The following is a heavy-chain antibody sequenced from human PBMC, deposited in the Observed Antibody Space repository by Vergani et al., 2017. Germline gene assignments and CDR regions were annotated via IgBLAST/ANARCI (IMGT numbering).Heavy chain of an antibody. CDR2: IKSDGSIT. J-gene: IGHJ5*02. CDR3: AKSGGGTSHP. CDR1: GFSFNSYW. V-gene: IGHV3-74*03. D-gene: IGHD2-2*01. Sequence: DVHLAESGGGFFQPGGSLRLSCSASGFSFNSYWMHWVRQVPGKGLLWVSRIKSDGSITAYADSVKGRFTISRDNSKNTLYLQMNSLRAEDTAVYYCAKSGGGTSHPWGQGTLVTVSS.